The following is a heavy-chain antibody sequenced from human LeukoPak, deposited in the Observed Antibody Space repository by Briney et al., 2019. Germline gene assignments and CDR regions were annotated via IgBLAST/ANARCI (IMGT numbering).Heavy chain of an antibody. CDR1: GGSISSYY. CDR2: IYYSGST. V-gene: IGHV4-59*12. CDR3: ANAYGLMDY. J-gene: IGHJ4*02. Sequence: PSETLSLTCTVSGGSISSYYWSWIRQPPGKGLEWIGYIYYSGSTNYNPSLKSRVTISLDTSKNQFSLNLFSVTAADTAMYTRANAYGLMDYWGQGTLVTVSS. D-gene: IGHD3-10*01.